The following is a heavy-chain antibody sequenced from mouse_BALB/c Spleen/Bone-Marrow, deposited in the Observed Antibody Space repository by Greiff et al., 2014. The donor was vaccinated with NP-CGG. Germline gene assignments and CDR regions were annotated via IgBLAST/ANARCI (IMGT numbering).Heavy chain of an antibody. Sequence: VHVKQSGPELVKPGASMKISCKTSGYSFTGYTMNWVKQSHGKNLEWIGLINPYNGGTSYNQKFKGKATLTVDKSSSTAYMELFSLTSEDSAVYYCASYYGSSWYFDVWGAGTTVTVSS. V-gene: IGHV1-18*01. J-gene: IGHJ1*01. CDR2: INPYNGGT. D-gene: IGHD1-1*01. CDR3: ASYYGSSWYFDV. CDR1: GYSFTGYT.